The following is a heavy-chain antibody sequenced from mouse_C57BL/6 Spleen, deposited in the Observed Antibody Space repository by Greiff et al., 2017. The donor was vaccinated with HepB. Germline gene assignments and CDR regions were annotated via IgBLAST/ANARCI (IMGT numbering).Heavy chain of an antibody. CDR3: ARAGNNAWFAY. Sequence: EVMLVESGGGLVKPGGSLKLSCAASGFTFSSYAMSWVRQTPEKRLEWVATISDGGSYTYYPDNVKGRFTISRDNAKNNLYLQMSHLKSEDTAMYYCARAGNNAWFAYWGQGTLVTVSA. D-gene: IGHD2-1*01. CDR2: ISDGGSYT. CDR1: GFTFSSYA. J-gene: IGHJ3*01. V-gene: IGHV5-4*03.